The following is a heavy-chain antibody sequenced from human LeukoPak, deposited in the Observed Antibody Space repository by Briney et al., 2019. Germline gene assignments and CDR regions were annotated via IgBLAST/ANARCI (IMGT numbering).Heavy chain of an antibody. CDR1: GFTFNNYD. D-gene: IGHD6-13*01. J-gene: IGHJ4*02. V-gene: IGHV3-13*01. CDR2: IHTAGDT. Sequence: GGSLRLSCAASGFTFNNYDMHWVRQTTGEGLEWVSSIHTAGDTHYSGSAKGRFIISRENVKNSLYLQMNSLRAEDTAVYYCVRDNPRQQGFAYWGQGTLVTVSS. CDR3: VRDNPRQQGFAY.